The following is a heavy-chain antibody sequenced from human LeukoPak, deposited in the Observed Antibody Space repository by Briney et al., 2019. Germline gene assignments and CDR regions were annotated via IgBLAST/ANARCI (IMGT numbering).Heavy chain of an antibody. Sequence: GRSLRLSCAASGFTFSSYSMNWVRQAPGKGLEWVSYISSSTSTIYYADSVKGRFTISRDNAKSSLYLQMNSLRDEDTAVYYCARDSIVGAPFAYWGQGTLVTVSS. CDR3: ARDSIVGAPFAY. D-gene: IGHD1-26*01. CDR1: GFTFSSYS. J-gene: IGHJ4*02. CDR2: ISSSTSTI. V-gene: IGHV3-48*02.